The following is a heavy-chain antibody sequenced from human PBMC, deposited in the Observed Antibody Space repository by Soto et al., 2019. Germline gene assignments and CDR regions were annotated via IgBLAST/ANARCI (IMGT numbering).Heavy chain of an antibody. J-gene: IGHJ6*02. V-gene: IGHV3-23*01. Sequence: PGGSLRLSCAASEITFSNYYMNWIRQAPGKGLEWVSSIASNGQTFYADSVKGRFTISRDNSKNTLYLQMNSLRAEDTAVYYCAKDQGLPIAARQVGVYYYGMDVWGQGTTVTVSS. CDR3: AKDQGLPIAARQVGVYYYGMDV. CDR1: EITFSNYY. D-gene: IGHD6-6*01. CDR2: IASNGQT.